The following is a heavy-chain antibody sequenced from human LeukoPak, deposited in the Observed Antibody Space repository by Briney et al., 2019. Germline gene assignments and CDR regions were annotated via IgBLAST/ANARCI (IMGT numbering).Heavy chain of an antibody. CDR3: ARTPPTAGLTTISVGSDY. D-gene: IGHD4-11*01. J-gene: IGHJ4*02. CDR1: GFTFSTYS. Sequence: GGSLRLSCAASGFTFSTYSMNWVRQAPGKGLEWVSYISGSSETIYYADSVKGRFTISRDNAKNSLYLQMNSLRDEDTAVYYCARTPPTAGLTTISVGSDYWGQGTLVTVSS. CDR2: ISGSSETI. V-gene: IGHV3-48*02.